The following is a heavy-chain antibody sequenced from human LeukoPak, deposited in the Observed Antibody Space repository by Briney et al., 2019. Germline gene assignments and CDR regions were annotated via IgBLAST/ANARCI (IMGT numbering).Heavy chain of an antibody. D-gene: IGHD1-26*01. Sequence: SVKVSCKASGFTSTSSAMQWVRQARGQRLEWIGWIVVGSGNTNYAQKFQERVTITRDMSTSTAYMELSSLRSEDTAVYYCAADLYSGSYLEYNWFDPWGQGTLVTVSS. J-gene: IGHJ5*02. CDR3: AADLYSGSYLEYNWFDP. CDR1: GFTSTSSA. CDR2: IVVGSGNT. V-gene: IGHV1-58*02.